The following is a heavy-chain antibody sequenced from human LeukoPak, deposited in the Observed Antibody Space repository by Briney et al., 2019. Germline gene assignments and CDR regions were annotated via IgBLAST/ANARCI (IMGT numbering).Heavy chain of an antibody. CDR1: GFTFSSYA. CDR3: AIRDYYDGSGYYDY. D-gene: IGHD3-22*01. Sequence: GGSLRLSCAASGFTFSSYAMSWVRQAPGKGLEWVSAISGSGGSTYYADSVKGRFTISRDNSKNTLYLQMNSLRAEDTAVYYCAIRDYYDGSGYYDYWGQGTLVTVSS. V-gene: IGHV3-23*01. CDR2: ISGSGGST. J-gene: IGHJ4*02.